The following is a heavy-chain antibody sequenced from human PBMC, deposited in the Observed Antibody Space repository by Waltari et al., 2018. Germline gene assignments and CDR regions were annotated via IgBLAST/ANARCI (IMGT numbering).Heavy chain of an antibody. Sequence: QVQLVPSGAEVKKPGSSVKVSCKASGGTFSSYAISWVRQAPGQGLEWMGGIIPIFGTANYAQKFQGRVTITADESTSTAYMELSSLRSEDTAVYYCASWDYIWGSYRFDYFDYWGQGTLVTVSS. D-gene: IGHD3-16*02. CDR2: IIPIFGTA. J-gene: IGHJ4*02. CDR3: ASWDYIWGSYRFDYFDY. CDR1: GGTFSSYA. V-gene: IGHV1-69*13.